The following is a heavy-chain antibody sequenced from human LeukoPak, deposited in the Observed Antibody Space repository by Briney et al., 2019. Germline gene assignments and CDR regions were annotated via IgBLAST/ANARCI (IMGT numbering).Heavy chain of an antibody. Sequence: GGSLRLSCAASGFTFSSYAMSWVRQAPGKGLEWVSAISGSGGSTYYADSVKGRFTISRDNSKNTLYLQMNSLRAEDTAVYYCAKESPGSGSYYTHFDYWGQGTLVTVSS. CDR3: AKESPGSGSYYTHFDY. CDR2: ISGSGGST. J-gene: IGHJ4*02. V-gene: IGHV3-23*01. D-gene: IGHD3-10*01. CDR1: GFTFSSYA.